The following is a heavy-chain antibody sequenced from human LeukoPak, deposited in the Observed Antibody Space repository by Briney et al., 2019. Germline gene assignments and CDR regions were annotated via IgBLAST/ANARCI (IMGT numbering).Heavy chain of an antibody. CDR3: AKTSNYYDSSGGAFDI. V-gene: IGHV3-23*01. J-gene: IGHJ3*02. CDR1: GFTFSSYG. D-gene: IGHD3-22*01. Sequence: GGSLRLSCAASGFTFSSYGMSWVRQAPGKGLEWVSAISGSGGSTYYADSVKGRFTISRDNSKNTLYLQMNSLRAEDTAVYYCAKTSNYYDSSGGAFDIWGQGTMVTVSS. CDR2: ISGSGGST.